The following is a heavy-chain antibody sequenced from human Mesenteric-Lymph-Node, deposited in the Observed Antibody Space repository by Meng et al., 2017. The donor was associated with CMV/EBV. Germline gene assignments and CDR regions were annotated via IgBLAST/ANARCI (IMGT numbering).Heavy chain of an antibody. CDR2: INSDGSST. CDR3: ASLDIVVVPAAKDY. V-gene: IGHV3-74*01. Sequence: GESLKISCAASGFTFSSYWMHWVRQAPGKGLVWVSRINSDGSSTSYADSVKGRFTISRGNAKNTLYLQMNSLRAEDTAVYYCASLDIVVVPAAKDYWGQGTLVTVSS. J-gene: IGHJ4*02. CDR1: GFTFSSYW. D-gene: IGHD2-2*03.